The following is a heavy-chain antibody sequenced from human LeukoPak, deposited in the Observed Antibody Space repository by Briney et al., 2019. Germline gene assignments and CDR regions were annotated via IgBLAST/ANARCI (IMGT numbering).Heavy chain of an antibody. D-gene: IGHD6-6*01. CDR1: GHTFTSYG. J-gene: IGHJ4*02. CDR2: ISAYNGNT. Sequence: ASVKVPCKASGHTFTSYGISWVRQAPGQGLEWMGWISAYNGNTNYAQKLQGRVTMTTDTSTSTAYMELRSLRSDDTAVYYCARGDDAYSSSSSQGYWGQGTLVTVSS. CDR3: ARGDDAYSSSSSQGY. V-gene: IGHV1-18*01.